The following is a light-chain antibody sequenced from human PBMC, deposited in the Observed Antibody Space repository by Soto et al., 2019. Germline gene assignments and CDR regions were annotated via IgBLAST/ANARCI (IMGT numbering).Light chain of an antibody. CDR1: QGISEY. J-gene: IGKJ1*01. CDR2: GAS. CDR3: HSYNSRPRT. V-gene: IGKV1-27*01. Sequence: DIQMAQSPSSLSASIGDRVTITCRASQGISEYLAWYQQRPGNAPNLLIYGASILQSGVPSRFSGSGSGTHFTLTISSRQPEDVANYYCHSYNSRPRTFGEGTTVEIK.